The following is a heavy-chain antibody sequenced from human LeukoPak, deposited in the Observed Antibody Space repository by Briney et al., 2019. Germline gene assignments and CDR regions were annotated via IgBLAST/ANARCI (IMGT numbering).Heavy chain of an antibody. V-gene: IGHV3-23*01. J-gene: IGHJ4*02. CDR1: GFSFSTYA. D-gene: IGHD2-15*01. CDR2: ISGSGGYT. CDR3: ARDSEGAATQDY. Sequence: GGSLRLSCAGSGFSFSTYAMTWVRQAPGMGLESVSAISGSGGYTYYADSVKGRFTISRDNAKNSLFLQMNSLRVEDTAVYYCARDSEGAATQDYWGQGTLVTVSS.